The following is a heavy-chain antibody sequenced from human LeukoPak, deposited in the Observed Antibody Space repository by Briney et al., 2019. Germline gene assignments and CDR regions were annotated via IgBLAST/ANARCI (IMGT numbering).Heavy chain of an antibody. J-gene: IGHJ4*02. D-gene: IGHD2-15*01. V-gene: IGHV3-66*01. Sequence: PGGSLRLSCAASGFTVSSNYTSWVRQAPGKGREWVSVIYSGGSTYYADSVKGRFTISRDNSKNTLYRQMNSLRAEDTAVYYCARDSRRILPSDWGQGTLVTVSS. CDR1: GFTVSSNY. CDR3: ARDSRRILPSD. CDR2: IYSGGST.